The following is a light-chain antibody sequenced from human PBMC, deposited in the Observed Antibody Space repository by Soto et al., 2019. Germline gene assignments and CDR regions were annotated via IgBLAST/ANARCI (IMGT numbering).Light chain of an antibody. CDR3: HQYSTYSRT. CDR1: QSISSW. J-gene: IGKJ1*01. V-gene: IGKV1-5*03. CDR2: KAS. Sequence: DIQMTQSPSTLSASVGDRVTITCRASQSISSWLSWYQQKPGKAPKLLIYKASSLESGVPSRFSGSGSGTEFTLTISSLQPDDFATYYCHQYSTYSRTFGPGTTVEIK.